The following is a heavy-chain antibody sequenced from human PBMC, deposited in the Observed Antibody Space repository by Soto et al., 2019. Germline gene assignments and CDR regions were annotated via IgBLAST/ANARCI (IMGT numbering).Heavy chain of an antibody. CDR1: GYTFISYG. J-gene: IGHJ4*02. V-gene: IGHV1-18*04. CDR2: ISFYNGIT. CDR3: ARAKDLEYSSSWGFFDY. D-gene: IGHD6-13*01. Sequence: QIQLVQSGAEVKKPGASVKVSCKASGYTFISYGITWVRQAPGQGLEWMGWISFYNGITNYAQNSKGRVTMTTDTSTTTAYMELRSRRSDDTAVYFCARAKDLEYSSSWGFFDYWGQGTLVTVSS.